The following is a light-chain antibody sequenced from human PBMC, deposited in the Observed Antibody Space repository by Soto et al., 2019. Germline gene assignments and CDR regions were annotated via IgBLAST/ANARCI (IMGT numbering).Light chain of an antibody. Sequence: QSALTQPASVSGSPGQSITISCTGTSSDVGSYNLVSWYQQHPGKAPKLMIYEGSKRPSGVSNRFSGSKSGNTASLTIYGLQAEDEADYYCCSYAGSSTFYVFGTGTNVTVL. J-gene: IGLJ1*01. V-gene: IGLV2-23*01. CDR1: SSDVGSYNL. CDR2: EGS. CDR3: CSYAGSSTFYV.